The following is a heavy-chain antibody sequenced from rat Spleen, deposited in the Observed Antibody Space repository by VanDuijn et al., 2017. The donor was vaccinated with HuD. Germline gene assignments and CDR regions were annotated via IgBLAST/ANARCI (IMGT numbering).Heavy chain of an antibody. D-gene: IGHD1-3*01. Sequence: EVQLVESGGGLVQPGRSLKLSCAASGFTFSDYYMAWVRQAPTKGLEWVATISYDGSSTYYRDSVKGRFTISRDNAKSTLYLQMDSLRSEDTATYYCARPSYGFPFAYWGQGTLVTVSS. V-gene: IGHV5-7*01. CDR1: GFTFSDYY. CDR3: ARPSYGFPFAY. CDR2: ISYDGSST. J-gene: IGHJ3*01.